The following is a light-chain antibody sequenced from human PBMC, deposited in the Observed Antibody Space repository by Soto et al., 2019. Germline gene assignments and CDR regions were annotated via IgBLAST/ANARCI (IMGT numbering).Light chain of an antibody. Sequence: EIVLTQSPATLSLSPGERATLSCRASQSVSSYLAWFQQKPGQAPRLLIYAASNRATGIPARFSASGSGTDFTLTISSLEPEDFALYYCQQYGGSPITFGLGTRLEIK. J-gene: IGKJ5*01. CDR1: QSVSSY. V-gene: IGKV3-11*01. CDR3: QQYGGSPIT. CDR2: AAS.